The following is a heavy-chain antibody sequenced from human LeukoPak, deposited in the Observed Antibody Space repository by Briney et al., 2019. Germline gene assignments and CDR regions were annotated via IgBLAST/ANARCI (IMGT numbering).Heavy chain of an antibody. CDR3: AGIVGATGGFDY. D-gene: IGHD1-26*01. CDR2: IYSGGNT. Sequence: GGSLRLSCAASGFTVSSNYMTWVRQAPGKGLEWVSAIYSGGNTYYADSVKGRFTISRDNSKNTLYLQMNSLRAEDTAVYYCAGIVGATGGFDYWGQGTLVTVSS. J-gene: IGHJ4*02. CDR1: GFTVSSNY. V-gene: IGHV3-53*05.